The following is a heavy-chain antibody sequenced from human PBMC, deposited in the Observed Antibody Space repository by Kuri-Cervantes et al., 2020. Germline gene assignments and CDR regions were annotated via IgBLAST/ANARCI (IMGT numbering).Heavy chain of an antibody. Sequence: SETLSLTCAVSGGSISSSNWWSWIRQPPGKGLEWIGYIYYSGSTYYNPSLKSRVTISVDTSKNQFSLKLSSVTAADTAVYYCARGPPMFDPWGQGTLVTVSS. J-gene: IGHJ5*02. CDR3: ARGPPMFDP. CDR1: GGSISSSNW. V-gene: IGHV4-30-4*01. CDR2: IYYSGST.